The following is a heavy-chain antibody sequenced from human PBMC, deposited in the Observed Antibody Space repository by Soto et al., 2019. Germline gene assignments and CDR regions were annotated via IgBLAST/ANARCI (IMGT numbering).Heavy chain of an antibody. V-gene: IGHV4-30-4*01. D-gene: IGHD3-16*01. Sequence: VQLQESGPGLVKPSQTLSLTCTVSGGSISSGDYYCSWIRQPPGKGLEWIGYIDYSGSTYYNPSRKSRVTISVDTSKNQFSLKLSSVTAADTAVYYCASHDYAHYGMDVWGQGTTVTVSS. CDR2: IDYSGST. CDR1: GGSISSGDYY. J-gene: IGHJ6*02. CDR3: ASHDYAHYGMDV.